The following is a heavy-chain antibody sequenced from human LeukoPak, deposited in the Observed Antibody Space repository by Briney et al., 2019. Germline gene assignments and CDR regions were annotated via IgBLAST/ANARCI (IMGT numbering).Heavy chain of an antibody. V-gene: IGHV1-69*04. CDR2: IIPILGIA. CDR3: ARDQWASSTSCSP. CDR1: GGTFSGHA. J-gene: IGHJ5*02. Sequence: GASVKVSCKASGGTFSGHAISWVRQAPGQGLEWMGRIIPILGIANYAQKFQGRVPITADKSTSTAYMELSSLRSEDTAVYYCARDQWASSTSCSPWGQGTLVTVSS. D-gene: IGHD2-2*01.